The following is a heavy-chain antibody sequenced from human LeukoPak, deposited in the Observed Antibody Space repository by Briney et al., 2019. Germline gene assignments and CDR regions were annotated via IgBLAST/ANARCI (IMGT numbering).Heavy chain of an antibody. CDR3: ARGLRRGDYFDS. Sequence: PGGSLRLSCADSGFTFRSDAMHWVRQAPGKGLEWVAVIAYDATIKHYADSVKGRFTISRDNSKNMLFLHMDSLRGDDTAVYYCARGLRRGDYFDSWGQGTLVTVSS. V-gene: IGHV3-30-3*01. J-gene: IGHJ4*02. CDR1: GFTFRSDA. CDR2: IAYDATIK.